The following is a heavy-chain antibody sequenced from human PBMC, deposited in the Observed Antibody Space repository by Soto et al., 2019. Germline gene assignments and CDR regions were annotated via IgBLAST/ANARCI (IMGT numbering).Heavy chain of an antibody. CDR3: AKDLIVRGALYYFDY. V-gene: IGHV3-23*01. D-gene: IGHD3-10*01. CDR2: ISGSGGST. Sequence: GGSLRLSCAAPGFTFSSYAMSWVRQAPGKGLGWVSAISGSGGSTYYADSVKGRFTISRDNSKNTLYLQMNSLRAEDTAVYYCAKDLIVRGALYYFDYWGQGTLVTVSS. J-gene: IGHJ4*02. CDR1: GFTFSSYA.